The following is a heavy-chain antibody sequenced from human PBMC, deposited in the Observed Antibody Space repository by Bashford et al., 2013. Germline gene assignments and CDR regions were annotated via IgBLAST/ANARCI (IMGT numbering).Heavy chain of an antibody. V-gene: IGHV1-2*02. CDR3: ARDGPVVGVWNAFDV. D-gene: IGHD1-26*01. J-gene: IGHJ3*01. Sequence: ASVKVSCKASGYTFTDYYMHWVRQAPGQGLEWMGWINPNPNSGATKYAQKFQGRVTMTRDTSISTAYMELSRLRSDDTAVYYCARDGPVVGVWNAFDVWAKGQWSPSPQ. CDR2: INPNPNSGAT. CDR1: GYTFTDYY.